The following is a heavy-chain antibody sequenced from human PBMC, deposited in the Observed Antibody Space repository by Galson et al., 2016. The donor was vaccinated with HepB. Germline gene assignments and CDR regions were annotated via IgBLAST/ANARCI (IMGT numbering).Heavy chain of an antibody. V-gene: IGHV1-3*01. CDR2: INGGYGDT. J-gene: IGHJ3*02. CDR1: GYTFTSHA. CDR3: ARGPQDYTNILDAFDI. Sequence: SVKVSCKASGYTFTSHAIHWVRQAPGQGLEWMGWINGGYGDTKYSQKFQDRVTITRDRSATTAYMEVSSLRFADTAVYYCARGPQDYTNILDAFDIWGQGTVVTVSS. D-gene: IGHD4-11*01.